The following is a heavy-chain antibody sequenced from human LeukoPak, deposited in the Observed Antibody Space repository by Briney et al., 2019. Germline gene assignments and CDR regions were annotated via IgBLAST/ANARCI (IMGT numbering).Heavy chain of an antibody. D-gene: IGHD4-17*01. CDR2: IRDSGET. CDR3: ARNRAVTQDGVEFDP. V-gene: IGHV3-66*02. Sequence: PGGSLRLSCAGSGFSASNYYMSWVRQAPGKGLEWVSLIRDSGETFYADSVKGRFTISRDNSKKTMYLQMNRLRVEDTAVYFCARNRAVTQDGVEFDPWGQGTLVTVSS. CDR1: GFSASNYY. J-gene: IGHJ5*02.